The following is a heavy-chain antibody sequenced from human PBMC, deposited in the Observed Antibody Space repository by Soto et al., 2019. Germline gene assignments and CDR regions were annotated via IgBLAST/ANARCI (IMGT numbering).Heavy chain of an antibody. CDR2: IYPGDSDT. V-gene: IGHV5-51*01. CDR1: GYIFRNYW. J-gene: IGHJ3*02. CDR3: AKACGSTMVALLIDALDI. Sequence: GESLKISCKGSGYIFRNYWIACGIQMPAKGLEWMGSIYPGDSDTRYSPCFQGRFTISRDNSKNTLYLQMNSLRAEDTAIYYCAKACGSTMVALLIDALDIWGQGTMVTVSS. D-gene: IGHD2-15*01.